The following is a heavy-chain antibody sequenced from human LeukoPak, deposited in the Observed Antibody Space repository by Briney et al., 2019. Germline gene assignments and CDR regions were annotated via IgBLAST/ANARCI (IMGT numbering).Heavy chain of an antibody. Sequence: PSQTLSLTCTVSGGSITSDKYYWNWIRQPPGKGLEWVGYVYYSGNIYYSPSLRRRASISLDSSKNQIYLNLTSVTAADTAVYYCANTFEWGRGTLVTVSS. CDR1: GGSITSDKYY. CDR3: ANTFE. V-gene: IGHV4-30-4*01. D-gene: IGHD3-9*01. J-gene: IGHJ4*02. CDR2: VYYSGNI.